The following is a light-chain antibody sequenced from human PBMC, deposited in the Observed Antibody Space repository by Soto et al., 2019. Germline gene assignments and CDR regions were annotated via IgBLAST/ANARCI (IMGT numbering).Light chain of an antibody. Sequence: EILMTQSPATLSVSPGERATLSCRASQSVSSNLAWYQQKPGQAPRLLIYDASTRATGIPARFSGSGSGTEFTLTISSLQSEDFAVYYCQQYNNWPPWTFGQGTKVDI. CDR3: QQYNNWPPWT. J-gene: IGKJ1*01. V-gene: IGKV3-15*01. CDR2: DAS. CDR1: QSVSSN.